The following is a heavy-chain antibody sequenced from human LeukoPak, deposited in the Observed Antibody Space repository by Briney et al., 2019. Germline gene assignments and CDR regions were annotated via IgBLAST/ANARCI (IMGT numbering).Heavy chain of an antibody. D-gene: IGHD6-6*01. Sequence: GASVKVSCKASGYTFTSYDINWVRQATGQGLEWMGWMNPNSGNTGYAQKFQGRVTMTRNTSISTAYMELSSLRSEDTAVYYCARAIRIAARRNYYYYVDVWGKGTTVTVSS. CDR3: ARAIRIAARRNYYYYVDV. V-gene: IGHV1-8*01. CDR2: MNPNSGNT. J-gene: IGHJ6*03. CDR1: GYTFTSYD.